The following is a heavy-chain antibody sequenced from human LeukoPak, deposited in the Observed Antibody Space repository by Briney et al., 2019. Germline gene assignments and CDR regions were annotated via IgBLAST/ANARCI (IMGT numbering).Heavy chain of an antibody. V-gene: IGHV1-8*01. J-gene: IGHJ1*01. CDR3: ARDTIHSYNVY. Sequence: ASVKVSCKASGYTFTSFDINWMRQATGQGLEWMGWMNPNSGNTGYAQKFQGRVTMTRNTSISTAYMELSSLRSEDTAVYYCARDTIHSYNVYWGQGTLVTVSS. D-gene: IGHD5/OR15-5a*01. CDR1: GYTFTSFD. CDR2: MNPNSGNT.